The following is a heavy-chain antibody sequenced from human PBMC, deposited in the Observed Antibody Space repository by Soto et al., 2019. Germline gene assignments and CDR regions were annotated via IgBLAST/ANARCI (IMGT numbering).Heavy chain of an antibody. D-gene: IGHD2-8*01. Sequence: ASVKVSCKASGYSFTDYHIHCVLQSALQWLDGLGRINPKSGGTSTAQKFQGWVTMTRDRSISTVYMELTRLRSDDTAVYFCARGHSTDCSNGVCSFFYNHEMDVWGQGTTVTVSS. CDR3: ARGHSTDCSNGVCSFFYNHEMDV. CDR1: GYSFTDYH. J-gene: IGHJ6*02. V-gene: IGHV1-2*04. CDR2: INPKSGGT.